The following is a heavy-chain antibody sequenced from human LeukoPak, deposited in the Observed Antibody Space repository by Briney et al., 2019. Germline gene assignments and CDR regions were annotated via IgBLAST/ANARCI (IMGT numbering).Heavy chain of an antibody. V-gene: IGHV3-30-3*01. CDR2: ISYGGSNK. Sequence: PGGSLRLSCAASGFTFSSYAMHWVHQAPGKGLEWVAVISYGGSNKYYADSVKGRFTISRDNSKSTLYLQMNSLRAEDTAVYYCARDRGSYDSSGYDAFDIWGQGTMVTVSS. J-gene: IGHJ3*02. CDR3: ARDRGSYDSSGYDAFDI. CDR1: GFTFSSYA. D-gene: IGHD3-22*01.